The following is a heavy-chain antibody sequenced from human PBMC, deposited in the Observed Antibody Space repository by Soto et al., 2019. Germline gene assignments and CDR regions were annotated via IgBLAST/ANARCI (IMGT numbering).Heavy chain of an antibody. J-gene: IGHJ4*02. Sequence: QVQLVQSGAEVKKPGASVKVSCKASGYTFTSYGISWVRQAPGQGLEWMGWISGYNGNTKYAQKLQGRVTMTTDTATTTADMELRILRSDDTAVYYCARDLGGQIVDYWGQGTLVTVSS. CDR1: GYTFTSYG. CDR3: ARDLGGQIVDY. D-gene: IGHD1-26*01. CDR2: ISGYNGNT. V-gene: IGHV1-18*01.